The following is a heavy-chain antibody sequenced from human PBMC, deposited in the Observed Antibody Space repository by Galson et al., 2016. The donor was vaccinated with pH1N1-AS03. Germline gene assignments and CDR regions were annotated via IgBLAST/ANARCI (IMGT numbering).Heavy chain of an antibody. D-gene: IGHD6-19*01. Sequence: SLRLSCAASGFTFSDYYMSWIRQGPGKGLEWVSYISTSGSYSNYADAMEGRFTISRDNSRNSLSLQMDSLRVEDTAVYYCARGGVSSGWSRDAFDVWGPGTTVTVSS. CDR3: ARGGVSSGWSRDAFDV. CDR1: GFTFSDYY. CDR2: ISTSGSYS. V-gene: IGHV3-11*06. J-gene: IGHJ3*01.